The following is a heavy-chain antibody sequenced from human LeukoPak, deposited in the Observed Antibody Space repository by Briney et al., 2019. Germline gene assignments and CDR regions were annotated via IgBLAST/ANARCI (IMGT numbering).Heavy chain of an antibody. D-gene: IGHD3-9*01. CDR3: ARDNDWAFDY. Sequence: GGSPRLSCAASGFTFSSYVMSWVRQAPGKGLEWVSYINHNGKTIYYADSVKGRFTISRDNAKNSLYLQMNSLRDEDTAVYYCARDNDWAFDYWGQGTLVTVSS. CDR2: INHNGKTI. V-gene: IGHV3-48*02. CDR1: GFTFSSYV. J-gene: IGHJ4*02.